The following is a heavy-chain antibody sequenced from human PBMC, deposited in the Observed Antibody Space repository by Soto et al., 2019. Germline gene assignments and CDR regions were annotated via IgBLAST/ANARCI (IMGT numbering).Heavy chain of an antibody. CDR2: ITSSSSYT. J-gene: IGHJ3*02. CDR3: ARCSPGLVSDM. D-gene: IGHD3-22*01. Sequence: GGSLRLSCVASGSSFRDYYMSWIRQSPGKGLEWLSYITSSSSYTHYADSVKGRFTISRDNAKNSLYLQMNSLRGEDTAVYYCARCSPGLVSDMWGQGTMVTVSS. CDR1: GSSFRDYY. V-gene: IGHV3-11*06.